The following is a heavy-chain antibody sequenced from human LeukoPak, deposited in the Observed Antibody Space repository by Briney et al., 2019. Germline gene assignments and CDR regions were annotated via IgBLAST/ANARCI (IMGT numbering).Heavy chain of an antibody. V-gene: IGHV1-2*02. J-gene: IGHJ3*02. D-gene: IGHD1-1*01. CDR1: GYTFTGYY. CDR3: ARALIVPSHWAFDI. Sequence: ASVKVSCKASGYTFTGYYMHWVRQPPGQGLGGMGWINPNNGGTNYVQKFQGRVTMTRDTSISTAYMELSRLRSDDTAVYYCARALIVPSHWAFDIWGQGTMVTVSS. CDR2: INPNNGGT.